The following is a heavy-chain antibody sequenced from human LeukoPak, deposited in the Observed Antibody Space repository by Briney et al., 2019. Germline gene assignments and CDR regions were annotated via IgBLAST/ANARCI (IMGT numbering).Heavy chain of an antibody. Sequence: PGGSLRLSCAASGFTFSSYAMSWVRQAPGKGLEWVSAISGSGGSTYYADSVKGRFTISRDNSKNTLYLQMNGLRAEDTAIYYCTKGKAAVRPYYFDYWGQGTLVTVSS. D-gene: IGHD6-13*01. CDR1: GFTFSSYA. V-gene: IGHV3-23*01. CDR3: TKGKAAVRPYYFDY. CDR2: ISGSGGST. J-gene: IGHJ4*02.